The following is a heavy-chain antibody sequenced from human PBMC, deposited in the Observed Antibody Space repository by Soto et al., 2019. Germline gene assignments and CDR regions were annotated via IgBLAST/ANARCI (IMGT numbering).Heavy chain of an antibody. D-gene: IGHD3-22*01. Sequence: QLQESGPGLVKPSETLSLTCTVSGAAMSSYYWSWVRQSPGKGLEWIGYVYNTGTTDSNPSLQSRVTISLERSKFQFSLKLTSVTAADTAVYYCATDSTGYSSDAFDVWGQGARVIVSS. CDR1: GAAMSSYY. CDR2: VYNTGTT. CDR3: ATDSTGYSSDAFDV. J-gene: IGHJ3*01. V-gene: IGHV4-59*03.